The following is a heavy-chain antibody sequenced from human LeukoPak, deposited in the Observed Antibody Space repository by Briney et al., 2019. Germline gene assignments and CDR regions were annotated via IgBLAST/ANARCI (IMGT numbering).Heavy chain of an antibody. Sequence: KPRGSLRLSCAASGFTFSIYSMNWVRQAPGKGLEWLSSITSSSNYIYYADSVKGRFTISRDNVQNSLYLQMNSLRAEDTAMYYCARDRGYFDNWGQGTLVTVSP. CDR1: GFTFSIYS. CDR3: ARDRGYFDN. CDR2: ITSSSNYI. J-gene: IGHJ4*02. V-gene: IGHV3-21*01.